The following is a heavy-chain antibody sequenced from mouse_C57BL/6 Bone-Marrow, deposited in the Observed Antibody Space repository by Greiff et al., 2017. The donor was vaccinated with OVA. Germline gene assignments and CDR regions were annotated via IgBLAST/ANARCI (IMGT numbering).Heavy chain of an antibody. Sequence: VQLQPPGAELVKPGASVKMSCKASGYTFTSYWITWVKQRPGQGLEWIGDIYPGSGSTNYNEKFKSKATLTVDTSSSTAYMQLSSLTSEDSAVYYCARRYYGSSWYFDVWGTGTTVTVSS. V-gene: IGHV1-55*01. CDR1: GYTFTSYW. J-gene: IGHJ1*03. CDR3: ARRYYGSSWYFDV. D-gene: IGHD1-1*01. CDR2: IYPGSGST.